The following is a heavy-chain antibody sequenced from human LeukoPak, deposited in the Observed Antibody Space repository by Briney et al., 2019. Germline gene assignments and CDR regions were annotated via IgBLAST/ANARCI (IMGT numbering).Heavy chain of an antibody. CDR1: GFTFSDHY. J-gene: IGHJ6*02. V-gene: IGHV3-53*01. CDR2: IYSGGST. Sequence: PGGSLRLSCAASGFTFSDHYMSWVRQAPGKGLEWVSVIYSGGSTYYADSVKGRFTISRDNSKNTLYLQMNSLRAEDTAVYYCAKTLVNYDILTGYYTSGMDVWGQGTTVTVSS. CDR3: AKTLVNYDILTGYYTSGMDV. D-gene: IGHD3-9*01.